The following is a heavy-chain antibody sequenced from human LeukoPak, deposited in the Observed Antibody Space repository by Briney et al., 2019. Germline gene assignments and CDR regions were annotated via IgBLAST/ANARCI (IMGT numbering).Heavy chain of an antibody. D-gene: IGHD3-3*01. J-gene: IGHJ4*02. Sequence: SETLSLTCTVSGGSISTCNWCWSRQPPRKGLGWVCYIYNSGSTNSNHSLKSRATVSVDTSKNQYSLKLSSVTAAAADVYYCERVGAVFWSGHFFEFWGQGNLVTVSA. CDR1: GGSISTCN. V-gene: IGHV4-59*01. CDR2: IYNSGST. CDR3: ERVGAVFWSGHFFEF.